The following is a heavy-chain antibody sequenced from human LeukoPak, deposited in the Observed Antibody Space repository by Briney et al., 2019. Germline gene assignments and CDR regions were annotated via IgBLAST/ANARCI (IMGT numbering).Heavy chain of an antibody. Sequence: SETLSLTCSVSGGSISSSHYYWGWIRQPPGTGLEWIGTIYYSGTTYYNPSLESRVTISEDTSKNQFSLTSRSVTAADTAVYYCARQISDYYYYYIDVWRKGTTVTVSS. V-gene: IGHV4-39*01. D-gene: IGHD3-10*01. CDR3: ARQISDYYYYYIDV. CDR2: IYYSGTT. CDR1: GGSISSSHYY. J-gene: IGHJ6*03.